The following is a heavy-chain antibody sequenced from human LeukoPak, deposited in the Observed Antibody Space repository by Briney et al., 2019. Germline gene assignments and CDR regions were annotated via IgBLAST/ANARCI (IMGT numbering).Heavy chain of an antibody. D-gene: IGHD3-10*02. J-gene: IGHJ6*04. CDR3: AELGITMIGGV. V-gene: IGHV3-21*01. CDR1: GFTFSSYS. CDR2: ISSSSTYI. Sequence: GGSLRLSCKTSGFTFSSYSMNWVRQAPGKGLEWVSSISSSSTYIYYAESVKGRFTISRDNAKNSLYLQMNSLRAEDTAVYYCAELGITMIGGVWGKGTTVTISS.